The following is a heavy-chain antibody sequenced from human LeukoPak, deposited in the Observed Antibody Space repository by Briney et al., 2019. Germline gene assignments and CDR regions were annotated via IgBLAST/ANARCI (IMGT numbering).Heavy chain of an antibody. CDR1: GGSFSGYY. V-gene: IGHV4-34*01. J-gene: IGHJ4*02. CDR3: ASEVGATVLDY. D-gene: IGHD1-26*01. Sequence: PSETLSLTCAVYGGSFSGYYLSWIRQPPGKGLEWIGEINHSGSTNYNPSLKSRVTISVDTSKNQFSLKLSSVTAADTAVYYCASEVGATVLDYWGQGTLVSVSS. CDR2: INHSGST.